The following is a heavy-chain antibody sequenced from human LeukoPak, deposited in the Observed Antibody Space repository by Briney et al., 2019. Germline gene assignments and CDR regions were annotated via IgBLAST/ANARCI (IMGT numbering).Heavy chain of an antibody. CDR3: ARAPFAGYSGYDGWFDP. V-gene: IGHV1-2*02. D-gene: IGHD5-12*01. CDR1: GDTFTGYH. J-gene: IGHJ5*02. CDR2: INPNSGGT. Sequence: ASVKVSCKASGDTFTGYHMHWVRQAPGQGLEWMGWINPNSGGTNYAQKFQGRVTMTRDTSISTAYMELSRLRSDDTAVYYCARAPFAGYSGYDGWFDPWGQGTLVTVSS.